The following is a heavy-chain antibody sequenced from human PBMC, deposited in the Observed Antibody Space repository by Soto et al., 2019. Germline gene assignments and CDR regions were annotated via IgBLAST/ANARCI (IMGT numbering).Heavy chain of an antibody. CDR2: IYYSGST. V-gene: IGHV4-31*03. Sequence: QVQLQESGPGLVKPSQTLSLTCTVSGASISSGGYYWTWIRQHPGKGLEWIGYIYYSGSTYSTPSIKSRVTISVDTSKNQFPMKLSTVTAADTAVYSCARTLDPWGQGNRVTVSS. CDR1: GASISSGGYY. CDR3: ARTLDP. J-gene: IGHJ5*02.